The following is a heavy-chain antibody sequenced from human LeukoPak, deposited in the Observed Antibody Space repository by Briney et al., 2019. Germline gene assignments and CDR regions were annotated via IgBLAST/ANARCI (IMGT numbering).Heavy chain of an antibody. CDR1: GFTFSSYS. D-gene: IGHD3-9*01. CDR2: ISSSSSTI. Sequence: GGSLRLSCAASGFTFSSYSMNWVRQAPGKGLEWVSSISSSSSTIYYADSVKGRFTISRDNAKNSLYLQMNSLRDEDTAVYYCARETTHYDILTGLYYYYGMDVWGQGTRVTISS. CDR3: ARETTHYDILTGLYYYYGMDV. J-gene: IGHJ6*02. V-gene: IGHV3-48*02.